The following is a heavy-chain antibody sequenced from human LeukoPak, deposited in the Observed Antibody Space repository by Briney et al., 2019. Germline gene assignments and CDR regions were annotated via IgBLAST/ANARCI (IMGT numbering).Heavy chain of an antibody. CDR3: AKDFGPYYYDSSGYPN. Sequence: GGSLRLSCAASGFTFSSYAMSWARQAPGKGLEWVSAISGSGGSTYYADSVRGRFTISRDNSKNTLYLQMNSLRAEDTAVYYCAKDFGPYYYDSSGYPNWGQGTLVTVSS. CDR1: GFTFSSYA. V-gene: IGHV3-23*01. D-gene: IGHD3-22*01. J-gene: IGHJ4*02. CDR2: ISGSGGST.